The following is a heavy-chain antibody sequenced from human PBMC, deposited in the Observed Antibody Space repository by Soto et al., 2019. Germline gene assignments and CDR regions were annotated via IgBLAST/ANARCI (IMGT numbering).Heavy chain of an antibody. J-gene: IGHJ6*02. CDR1: GFTFRTYT. V-gene: IGHV3-21*01. CDR3: ARDRGYDAHDYYYNAMDV. Sequence: EVQLVESGGGLVKPGGSLRLSCISSGFTFRTYTMNWVRQAPGKGLEWVSGIRGFSPYTFYAESVKGRLTISRDKAKNSVFLQMDSLRAEDTAVYYCARDRGYDAHDYYYNAMDVWGQGTTVTVSS. CDR2: IRGFSPYT. D-gene: IGHD3-10*01.